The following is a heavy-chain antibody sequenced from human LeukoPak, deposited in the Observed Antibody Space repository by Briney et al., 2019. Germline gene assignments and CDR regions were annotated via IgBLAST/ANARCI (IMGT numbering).Heavy chain of an antibody. Sequence: GASVKISCKASGYPFLNYQIHWVRQAPGQGLEWMGTIHPGRDITTFAQNFRGRVSITRDTSTRTVHVEMNSLGSGDTAIYYCARAHSTSSRSYFPYWGQGTLVIVSS. D-gene: IGHD6-6*01. CDR1: GYPFLNYQ. J-gene: IGHJ1*01. V-gene: IGHV1-46*01. CDR3: ARAHSTSSRSYFPY. CDR2: IHPGRDIT.